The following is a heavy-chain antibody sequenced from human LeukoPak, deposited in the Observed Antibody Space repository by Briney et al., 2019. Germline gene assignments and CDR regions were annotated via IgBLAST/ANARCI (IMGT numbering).Heavy chain of an antibody. V-gene: IGHV5-51*01. J-gene: IGHJ6*02. CDR1: GYSFTSYW. Sequence: GESLKISCKGSGYSFTSYWIGWVRQMPGKGLEWMGIIYPGDSDTRYSPSFQGQVTISADKSISTAYLQWSSLKASDTAMYYCARHCAESKLDSSSYYYYYGMDVWGQGTTVTVSS. CDR2: IYPGDSDT. D-gene: IGHD6-6*01. CDR3: ARHCAESKLDSSSYYYYYGMDV.